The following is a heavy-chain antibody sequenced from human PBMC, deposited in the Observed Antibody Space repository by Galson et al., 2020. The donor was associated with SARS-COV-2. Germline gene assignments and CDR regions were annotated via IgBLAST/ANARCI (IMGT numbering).Heavy chain of an antibody. CDR1: GFTFSSYG. V-gene: IGHV3-33*01. Sequence: GGSLRLSCAASGFTFSSYGMHWVRQAPGKGLEWVAVIWYDGSNKYYADSVKGRFTISRDNSKNTLYLQMNSLRAEDTAVYYCARDLVGTGEMDYWGQGTLVTVSS. D-gene: IGHD1-26*01. CDR2: IWYDGSNK. J-gene: IGHJ4*02. CDR3: ARDLVGTGEMDY.